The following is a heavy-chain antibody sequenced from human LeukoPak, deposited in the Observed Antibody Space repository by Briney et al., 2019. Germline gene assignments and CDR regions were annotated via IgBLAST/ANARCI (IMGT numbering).Heavy chain of an antibody. J-gene: IGHJ4*02. CDR2: IHYSGST. CDR3: ARDSYEYYFDY. CDR1: GGSISSSSYY. D-gene: IGHD5-12*01. Sequence: SETLSLTCTVSGGSISSSSYYWGWIRQPPGEGLKWIGSIHYSGSTYYNPSLKSRVTISVDTSKNQFSLKLSSVTAADTAVYYCARDSYEYYFDYWGQGTLVTVSS. V-gene: IGHV4-39*07.